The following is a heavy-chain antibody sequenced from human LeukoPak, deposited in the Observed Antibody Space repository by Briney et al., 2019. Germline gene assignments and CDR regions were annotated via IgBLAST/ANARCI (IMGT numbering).Heavy chain of an antibody. CDR3: ARVLRASVWDNSGHPDY. J-gene: IGHJ4*02. D-gene: IGHD3-22*01. V-gene: IGHV1-2*02. CDR2: INPNSGDT. CDR1: GYTFTGYY. Sequence: ASVKVSCKASGYTFTGYYLHWVRQAPGQGLEWMGWINPNSGDTKYAQEFQGRVTMTRDTSISTAYMELSGLRSDDTAVYYCARVLRASVWDNSGHPDYWGQGALVTVSS.